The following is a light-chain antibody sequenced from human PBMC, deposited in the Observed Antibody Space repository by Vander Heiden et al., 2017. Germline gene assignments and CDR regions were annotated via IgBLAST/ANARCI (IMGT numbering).Light chain of an antibody. Sequence: DIKMTKPPSSLSAFVGDRVTTTCRGSQSISSYLNWYQQKPGKAPKLLIYAASSLQIGVPSRFSGSGSGTDFTLTISSLQPEDFATYYCQQSYSTPTFGQGTKVEIK. CDR3: QQSYSTPT. V-gene: IGKV1-39*01. J-gene: IGKJ1*01. CDR1: QSISSY. CDR2: AAS.